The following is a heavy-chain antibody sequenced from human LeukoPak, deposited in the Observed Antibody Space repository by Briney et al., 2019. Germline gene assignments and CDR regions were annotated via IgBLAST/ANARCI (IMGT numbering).Heavy chain of an antibody. CDR3: ARDPIPGGSGSYAGDY. Sequence: ASVKVSCKASGYTFTGYYMHWVRQAPGQGLEWMGWINPNSGGTNYAQKFQGRVTMTRDTSISTAYMELSRLRSDDTAVYYCARDPIPGGSGSYAGDYWGQGTLVTVSS. D-gene: IGHD3-10*01. CDR1: GYTFTGYY. V-gene: IGHV1-2*02. CDR2: INPNSGGT. J-gene: IGHJ4*02.